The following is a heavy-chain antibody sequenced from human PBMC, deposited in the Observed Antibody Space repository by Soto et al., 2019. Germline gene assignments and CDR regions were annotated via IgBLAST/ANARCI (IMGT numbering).Heavy chain of an antibody. CDR1: GFIFNIYA. J-gene: IGHJ5*02. CDR3: ARDPLRGGSGWYKRGWFDP. D-gene: IGHD6-19*01. CDR2: ISYEGNNQ. V-gene: IGHV3-30-3*01. Sequence: QVQLVESGGGVVQPGRSLRLSCAASGFIFNIYAMHWVRQAPGKGLEWVAVISYEGNNQYYADSVKGRFTISRDNSKNTLFLQMNSLRIEDTAVYYCARDPLRGGSGWYKRGWFDPWGQGTLVTVSS.